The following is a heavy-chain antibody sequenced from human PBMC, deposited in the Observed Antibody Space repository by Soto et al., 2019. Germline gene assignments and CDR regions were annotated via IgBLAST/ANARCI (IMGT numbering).Heavy chain of an antibody. V-gene: IGHV1-69*01. Sequence: QVQLVQSGAEVKKPGSSVKVSCKASGGTFSSYAISWVRHAPGQGLEWMGGIIPIFGTANYAQKFQGRVTITADESTSTAYMELSSLRSEDTAVYYCARPAQPSYDILTGYYTAWGQGTLVTVSS. D-gene: IGHD3-9*01. J-gene: IGHJ4*02. CDR3: ARPAQPSYDILTGYYTA. CDR2: IIPIFGTA. CDR1: GGTFSSYA.